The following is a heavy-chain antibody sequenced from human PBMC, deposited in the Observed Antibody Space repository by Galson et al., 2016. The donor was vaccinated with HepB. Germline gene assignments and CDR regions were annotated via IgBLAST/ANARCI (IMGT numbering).Heavy chain of an antibody. D-gene: IGHD1-1*01. CDR3: ARVMTVTTDFDGFDI. CDR1: GYSFTAYH. J-gene: IGHJ3*02. V-gene: IGHV1-2*02. CDR2: IYPKTGAT. Sequence: SVKVSCKASGYSFTAYHLHWVQQAPGEGLEWVGWIYPKTGATKYAQRFQGRVTLTWDTSVTTAYMELARLRADDTAVYYCARVMTVTTDFDGFDIWGQGTVVTVSS.